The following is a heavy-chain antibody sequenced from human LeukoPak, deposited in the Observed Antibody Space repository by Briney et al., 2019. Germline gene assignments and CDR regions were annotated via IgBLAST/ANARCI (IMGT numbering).Heavy chain of an antibody. CDR3: ARVPGDHGHYDFWSGYYSHSGY. V-gene: IGHV3-7*01. CDR1: GFTFSSYW. D-gene: IGHD3-3*01. Sequence: PGGSLRLSCAASGFTFSSYWMSWVRRAPGKGLEWVANIKQDGSEKYYVDSVKGRFTISRDNAKNSLYLQMNSLRAEDTAVYYCARVPGDHGHYDFWSGYYSHSGYWGQGTLVTVSS. J-gene: IGHJ4*02. CDR2: IKQDGSEK.